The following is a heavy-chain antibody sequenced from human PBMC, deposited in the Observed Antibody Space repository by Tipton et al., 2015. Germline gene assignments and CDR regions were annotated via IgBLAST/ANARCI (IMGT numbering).Heavy chain of an antibody. J-gene: IGHJ4*02. Sequence: TLSLTCTVSGGSVSSGSYYWSWIRQPPGKGLEWIGYISFSDTTHYNPSLKSRITISLNTSKNQFSLKLRSVTAADTAVYYCAREAYSSSGLIFDYWGQGTLVTVSS. CDR2: ISFSDTT. D-gene: IGHD6-6*01. CDR3: AREAYSSSGLIFDY. V-gene: IGHV4-61*01. CDR1: GGSVSSGSYY.